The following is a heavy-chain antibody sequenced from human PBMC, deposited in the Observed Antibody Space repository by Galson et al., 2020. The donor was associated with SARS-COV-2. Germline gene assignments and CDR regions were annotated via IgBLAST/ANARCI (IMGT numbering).Heavy chain of an antibody. CDR2: FDPEDGET. D-gene: IGHD2-2*02. CDR3: ATHLYQPLLYQDAFDI. CDR1: GYTLTELS. Sequence: ASVKVSCKVSGYTLTELSMHWVRQAPGKGLEWMGGFDPEDGETIYAQKFQGRVTMTEDTSTDTAYMELSSLRSEDTAVYYCATHLYQPLLYQDAFDIWGQGTMVTVSS. V-gene: IGHV1-24*01. J-gene: IGHJ3*02.